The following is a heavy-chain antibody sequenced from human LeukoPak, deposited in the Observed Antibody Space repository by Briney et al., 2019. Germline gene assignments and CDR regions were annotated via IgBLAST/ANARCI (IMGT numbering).Heavy chain of an antibody. Sequence: GGSLRLSCAASGFTFSSYAMSWVRQAPGKGLEWVSAINTPGGSTYYADSVKGRFTISRDNSKNTLYLQMNSLRAEDTALYYCARDQEGFDYWGQGTLVTVSS. J-gene: IGHJ4*02. V-gene: IGHV3-23*01. CDR1: GFTFSSYA. CDR2: INTPGGST. CDR3: ARDQEGFDY.